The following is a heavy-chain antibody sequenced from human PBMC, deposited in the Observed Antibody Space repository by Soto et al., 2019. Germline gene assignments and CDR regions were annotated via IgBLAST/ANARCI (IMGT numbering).Heavy chain of an antibody. J-gene: IGHJ4*02. CDR1: GFTFSSYS. CDR2: ISSSSSTI. D-gene: IGHD6-6*01. V-gene: IGHV3-48*01. CDR3: ARDNWGTSSSPDLDY. Sequence: GGSLRLSCAASGFTFSSYSMNWVRQAPGKGLEWVSYISSSSSTIYYADSVKGRFTISRDNAKNSLYLQMNSLRAEDTAVYYCARDNWGTSSSPDLDYWGQGTLVTVSS.